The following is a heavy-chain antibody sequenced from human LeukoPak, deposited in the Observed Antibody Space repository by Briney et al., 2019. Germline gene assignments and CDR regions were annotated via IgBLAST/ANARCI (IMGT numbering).Heavy chain of an antibody. CDR3: AREAVLLWFGEPAHGYYFAY. J-gene: IGHJ4*02. CDR2: ISAYNGNT. D-gene: IGHD3-10*01. CDR1: GYTFASYG. Sequence: VASVKVSCKASGYTFASYGISWVRQAPGQGLEWMGWISAYNGNTNYAQKLQGRVTMTTDTSTSTAYMELRSLRSDDTAVYYCAREAVLLWFGEPAHGYYFAYSGQGTLVTVSS. V-gene: IGHV1-18*04.